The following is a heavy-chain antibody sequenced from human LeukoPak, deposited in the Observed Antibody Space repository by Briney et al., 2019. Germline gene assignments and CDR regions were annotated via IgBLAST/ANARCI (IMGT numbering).Heavy chain of an antibody. J-gene: IGHJ4*02. CDR3: ARDLQGPPDY. Sequence: GGSLRLSCAAAGFTFNNHAMHCVRQAPGKGLEWVAVISYHGGDKYYADSVKGRFTISRDNSKNTLDLQMNSLGGEDTAVYYCARDLQGPPDYWGQGTLVTVSS. CDR1: GFTFNNHA. V-gene: IGHV3-30*04. CDR2: ISYHGGDK.